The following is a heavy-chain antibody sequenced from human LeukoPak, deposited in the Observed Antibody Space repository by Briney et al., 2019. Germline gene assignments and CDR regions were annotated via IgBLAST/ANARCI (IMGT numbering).Heavy chain of an antibody. CDR2: INTSGATT. CDR3: ARGLESSGWYGMDV. Sequence: ASVKVSCKTSGCTFSRYYIHWVRQAPGQGLEWMGIINTSGATTRYGQKFKGRVTATRDTSTSTVYMEMSSLNSEDTAVYYCARGLESSGWYGMDVWGQGTTIIVSS. CDR1: GCTFSRYY. J-gene: IGHJ6*02. D-gene: IGHD6-19*01. V-gene: IGHV1-46*01.